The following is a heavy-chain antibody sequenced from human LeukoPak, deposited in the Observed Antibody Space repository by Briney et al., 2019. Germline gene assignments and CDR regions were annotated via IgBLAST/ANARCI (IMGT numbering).Heavy chain of an antibody. CDR2: MNPNSGST. Sequence: ASVKVSCKASGYTFTNFDINWVRQTSGQGLEWVGWMNPNSGSTGYAQKFQGRVTMTRNTSIGTAYMELSSLRSDDTAVYYCARAILGMIIRAFDPWGQGTLVTVSS. J-gene: IGHJ5*02. CDR3: ARAILGMIIRAFDP. V-gene: IGHV1-8*01. D-gene: IGHD3-3*01. CDR1: GYTFTNFD.